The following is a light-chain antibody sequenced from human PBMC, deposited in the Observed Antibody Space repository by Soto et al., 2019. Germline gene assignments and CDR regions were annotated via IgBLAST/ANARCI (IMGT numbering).Light chain of an antibody. J-gene: IGLJ2*01. CDR2: DVS. CDR1: SSDVGGYNY. V-gene: IGLV2-11*01. CDR3: CSYAGSSTHVV. Sequence: QSVLTQPRSVSGSPGQSVTISCTGTSSDVGGYNYVSWYQQHPGKVPKVLIYDVSKRPSGVPDRFFGSKSGYTASLTIFGLQAEDEAEYYCCSYAGSSTHVVFGGGTKVTVL.